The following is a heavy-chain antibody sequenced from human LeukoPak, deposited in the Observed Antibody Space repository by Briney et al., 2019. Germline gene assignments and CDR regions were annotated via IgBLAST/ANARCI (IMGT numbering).Heavy chain of an antibody. CDR2: ISSSSSTI. CDR1: GFTFSSYS. CDR3: ARDTRSSMDV. V-gene: IGHV3-48*04. J-gene: IGHJ6*02. D-gene: IGHD3-10*01. Sequence: PGGSLRLSCAASGFTFSSYSMNWVRQAPGKGLEWVSYISSSSSTIYYADSVKGRFTISRDNAKNSLYLQMNSLRAEDTAVYYCARDTRSSMDVWGQGTTVTVSS.